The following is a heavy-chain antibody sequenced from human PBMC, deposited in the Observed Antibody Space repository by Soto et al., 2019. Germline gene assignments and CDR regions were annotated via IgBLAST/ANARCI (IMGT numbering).Heavy chain of an antibody. V-gene: IGHV4-30-4*01. Sequence: SETLSLTCSVSGDSISNLDYFWAWIRQPPGQALEYIGYIYKSATTYYNPSFESRVAISVDTSKSQCSLNVTSVTAADTAVYFCARGRYCLTGRCFPNWFDSWGQGALVTVSS. D-gene: IGHD7-27*01. CDR1: GDSISNLDYF. J-gene: IGHJ5*01. CDR2: IYKSATT. CDR3: ARGRYCLTGRCFPNWFDS.